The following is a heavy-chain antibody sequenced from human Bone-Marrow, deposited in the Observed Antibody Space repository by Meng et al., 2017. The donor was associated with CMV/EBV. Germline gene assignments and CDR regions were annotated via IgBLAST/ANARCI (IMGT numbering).Heavy chain of an antibody. CDR2: INPNSGGT. D-gene: IGHD2-2*01. V-gene: IGHV1-2*02. J-gene: IGHJ5*02. Sequence: SVKVYCKASGYTFTGYDMHWVRQAPGQGLEWMGWINPNSGGTNYAQKFQGRVTMTRDTSISTAYMELSRLRSDDTAVYYCARVGCSSTSCYRGPWFDPWGQGTLVTVSS. CDR3: ARVGCSSTSCYRGPWFDP. CDR1: GYTFTGYD.